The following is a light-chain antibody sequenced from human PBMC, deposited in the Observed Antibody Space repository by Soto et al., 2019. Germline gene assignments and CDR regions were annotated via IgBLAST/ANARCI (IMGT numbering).Light chain of an antibody. CDR1: QSVRSTF. V-gene: IGKV3D-20*02. Sequence: VLPQSPDTLSLSPGDRATLSCRASQSVRSTFLAWYQQKPGQAPRLLIYGASNRAAGIPERFSGSASGTEFTLTISRLEPDDSAVYYCQQRSKWPLTFGGGTKVEIK. J-gene: IGKJ4*01. CDR3: QQRSKWPLT. CDR2: GAS.